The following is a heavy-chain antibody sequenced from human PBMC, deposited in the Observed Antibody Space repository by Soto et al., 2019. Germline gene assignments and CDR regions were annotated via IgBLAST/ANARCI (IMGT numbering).Heavy chain of an antibody. D-gene: IGHD3-22*01. V-gene: IGHV1-69*01. J-gene: IGHJ3*02. CDR3: ARDLDPSYYDSSRYYLAFDI. CDR2: IIPIFGTA. CDR1: GGTFSSYA. Sequence: QVQLVQSGAEVKKPGSSVKVSCKASGGTFSSYAISWVRQAPGQGLEWMGGIIPIFGTANYAQKFQGRVTITADESTSTAYMELSSLGSEDTAVYYCARDLDPSYYDSSRYYLAFDIWGQGTMVTVSS.